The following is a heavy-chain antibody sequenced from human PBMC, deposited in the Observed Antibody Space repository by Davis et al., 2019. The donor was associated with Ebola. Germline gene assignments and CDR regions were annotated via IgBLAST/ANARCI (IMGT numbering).Heavy chain of an antibody. CDR2: ISNSGSTI. CDR3: AKTHLRDDILTGYSFDY. V-gene: IGHV3-11*01. Sequence: GGSLRLSCAASGFTFSDYYMSWIRQAPGKGLECVSYISNSGSTIFYADSVKGRFTISRDNAKNSLYLQMNSLRAEDTALYYCAKTHLRDDILTGYSFDYWGQGTLVTVSS. D-gene: IGHD3-9*01. J-gene: IGHJ4*02. CDR1: GFTFSDYY.